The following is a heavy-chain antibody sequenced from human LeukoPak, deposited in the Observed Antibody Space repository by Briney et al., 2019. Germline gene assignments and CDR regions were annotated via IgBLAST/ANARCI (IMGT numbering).Heavy chain of an antibody. CDR1: GFTFSNYW. V-gene: IGHV3-74*01. CDR2: TNRDGSSA. Sequence: PGGSLRLSCAASGFTFSNYWMHWVRQVPGKGLVWVSRTNRDGSSATYADSVKGRFTISRDNSKNTLYLQMNSLRAEDTAVYYCAKGGYYYDSSGYYDYWGRGTLVTVSS. CDR3: AKGGYYYDSSGYYDY. D-gene: IGHD3-22*01. J-gene: IGHJ4*02.